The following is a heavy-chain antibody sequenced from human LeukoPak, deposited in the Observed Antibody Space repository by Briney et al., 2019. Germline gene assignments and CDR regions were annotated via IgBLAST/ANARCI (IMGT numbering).Heavy chain of an antibody. V-gene: IGHV1-2*02. CDR3: ARDFSSSSSYDAFDI. Sequence: ASVKVSCKASGYTFTGYYMHWVRQAPGQGLEWMGLINPNSGGTNYAQKFQGRVTMTRDTSISTAYMELSRLRSDDTAVYYCARDFSSSSSYDAFDIWGQGTMVTVSS. CDR1: GYTFTGYY. D-gene: IGHD6-6*01. CDR2: INPNSGGT. J-gene: IGHJ3*02.